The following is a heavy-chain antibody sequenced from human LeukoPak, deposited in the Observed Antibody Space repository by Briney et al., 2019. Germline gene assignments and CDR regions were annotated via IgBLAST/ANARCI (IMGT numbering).Heavy chain of an antibody. CDR2: INHSGST. CDR3: ARVTGTRLS. V-gene: IGHV4-34*01. CDR1: GGSFSGYY. Sequence: SETLSLTCAIYGGSFSGYYWSWIRQPPGKGLEWIGEINHSGSTNYNPSLKSRVTISVDTSKNQFSLKLSSVTAADTAVYYCARVTGTRLSWGQGTLVTVSS. J-gene: IGHJ4*02. D-gene: IGHD2/OR15-2a*01.